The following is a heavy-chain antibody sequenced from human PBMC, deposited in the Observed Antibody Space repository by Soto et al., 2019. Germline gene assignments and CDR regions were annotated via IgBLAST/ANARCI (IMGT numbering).Heavy chain of an antibody. Sequence: PGGSLRLSCAASGFTFNNYAMNWVRQAPGKGLEWVSGITGSGGSTYYADSVKGRFIISRDNSKNTLYLQMNSLRAEDTAVYYCAEGSMMQWLWSYFDSWGQGTLVTVSS. CDR3: AEGSMMQWLWSYFDS. CDR1: GFTFNNYA. CDR2: ITGSGGST. D-gene: IGHD6-19*01. V-gene: IGHV3-23*01. J-gene: IGHJ4*02.